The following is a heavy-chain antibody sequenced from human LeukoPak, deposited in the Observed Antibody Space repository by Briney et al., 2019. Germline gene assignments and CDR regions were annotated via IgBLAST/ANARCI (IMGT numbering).Heavy chain of an antibody. V-gene: IGHV4-39*01. CDR2: IYYSGST. J-gene: IGHJ4*02. D-gene: IGHD3-3*01. CDR1: GGSISSSSYY. Sequence: SETLSLTCTVSGGSISSSSYYWGWIRQPPGKGLEWIGSIYYSGSTYYNPSLKSRVTISVDTSKNQFSLKLSSVTAADTAVYYCARLAADDFWSGYYPDYWGQGTLVTVSS. CDR3: ARLAADDFWSGYYPDY.